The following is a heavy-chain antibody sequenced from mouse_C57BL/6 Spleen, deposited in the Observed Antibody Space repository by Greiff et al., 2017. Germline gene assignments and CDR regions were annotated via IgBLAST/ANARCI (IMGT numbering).Heavy chain of an antibody. CDR2: IDPENGDT. CDR3: TPYYSNDGNYAMDY. V-gene: IGHV14-4*01. CDR1: GFNIKDDY. J-gene: IGHJ4*01. Sequence: VQLKESGAELVRPGASVKLSCTASGFNIKDDYMHWVKQRPEQGLEWIGWIDPENGDTEYDSKFQGKATITADTSSNTAYLQLSSLTSEDTAVYECTPYYSNDGNYAMDYWGQGTSVTVSS. D-gene: IGHD2-5*01.